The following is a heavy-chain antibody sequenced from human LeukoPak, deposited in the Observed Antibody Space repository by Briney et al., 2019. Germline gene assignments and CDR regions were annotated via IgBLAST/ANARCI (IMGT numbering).Heavy chain of an antibody. CDR3: ASDRQYDSSGPEALWYYYMDV. D-gene: IGHD3-22*01. J-gene: IGHJ6*03. Sequence: ASVKVSCKASGYTFTSYDIHWVRQATGQGLEWMGWMNHNSGNTGYAQKFQGRVTITRNTYISTAYMELSSLRSEDTAVYYCASDRQYDSSGPEALWYYYMDVWGKGTTVTVSS. CDR1: GYTFTSYD. V-gene: IGHV1-8*03. CDR2: MNHNSGNT.